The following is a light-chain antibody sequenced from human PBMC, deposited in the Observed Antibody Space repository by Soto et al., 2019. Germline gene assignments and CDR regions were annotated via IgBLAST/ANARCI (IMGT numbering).Light chain of an antibody. CDR2: GAS. CDR3: QQRNNWPLT. Sequence: IVMTRSPSTLCVCPGLWATLSFRASQGIGSTLAWYQHKPGQAPRLLIYGASTRATGIPARFSGSGSGTDFTLTISSLEPEDFAVYYCQQRNNWPLTFGGGTKVDIK. V-gene: IGKV3-15*01. J-gene: IGKJ4*02. CDR1: QGIGST.